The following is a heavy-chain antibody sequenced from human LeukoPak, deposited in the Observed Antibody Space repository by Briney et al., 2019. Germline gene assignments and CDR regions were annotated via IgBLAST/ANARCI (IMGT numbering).Heavy chain of an antibody. CDR3: ARNVRTGDRPNFDY. D-gene: IGHD7-27*01. J-gene: IGHJ4*02. CDR2: INTNSGGT. V-gene: IGHV1-2*02. Sequence: ASVKLSCKPSGYTFTGYYMHWVRQAPGQGLEWMGWINTNSGGTNYAQKFQGRVTMTRDTSISTAFVELSSLRSDDTAVYYCARNVRTGDRPNFDYWGQGTLVTVSS. CDR1: GYTFTGYY.